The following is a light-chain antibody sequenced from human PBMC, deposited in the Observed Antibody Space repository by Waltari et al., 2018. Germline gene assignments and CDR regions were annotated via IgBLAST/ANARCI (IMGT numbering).Light chain of an antibody. J-gene: IGKJ2*01. Sequence: DIQMTQSPSSLSASVGERVTITCQASQAISNYLNWYQHKQGKAPKILIYDASKLETGVPSRFSGSRSGTDFTFTISSLQPEDIATYYCQQYDNLPYTFGHGTKLEIK. CDR2: DAS. CDR3: QQYDNLPYT. V-gene: IGKV1-33*01. CDR1: QAISNY.